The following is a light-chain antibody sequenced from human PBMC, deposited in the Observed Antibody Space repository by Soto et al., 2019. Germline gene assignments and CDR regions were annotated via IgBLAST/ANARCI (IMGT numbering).Light chain of an antibody. CDR1: QSVSNNF. V-gene: IGKV3-20*01. J-gene: IGKJ1*01. CDR3: QQYATSFRT. CDR2: DAS. Sequence: EIVLTQSPGTLSLSPGGRATFSCRSSQSVSNNFLAWYQQKPGQAPRLLISDASSRATGIPERFSGSGSGTDFTLTISSLEPEDFAVYYCQQYATSFRTFGQGTKVEIK.